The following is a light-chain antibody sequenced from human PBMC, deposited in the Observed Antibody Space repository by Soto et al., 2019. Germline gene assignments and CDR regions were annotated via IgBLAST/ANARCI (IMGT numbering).Light chain of an antibody. Sequence: DIQMTQSHSTLSASVGDRVFISCRASQSLDKWLAWYQQKPGEAPKLLVSDASNLESGVSSRFTGSGSWTEFTLTISSLQPDVFATYYCQQYTCYPYTFGKGTKLEIK. V-gene: IGKV1-5*01. CDR1: QSLDKW. CDR3: QQYTCYPYT. CDR2: DAS. J-gene: IGKJ2*01.